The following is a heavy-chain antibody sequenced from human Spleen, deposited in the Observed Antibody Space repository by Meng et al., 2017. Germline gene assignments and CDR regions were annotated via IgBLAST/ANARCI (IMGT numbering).Heavy chain of an antibody. CDR2: INPNSGGT. V-gene: IGHV1-2*02. J-gene: IGHJ4*02. Sequence: ASVKVSCKPSGYTFPDYYMHWVRQAPGQGLEWMGWINPNSGGTNYAQKFQGRVTMTGDTSISTAYMELSGLRSDDTAMYYCARDEDISAAGKLFGDYWGQGTLVTVSS. CDR3: ARDEDISAAGKLFGDY. CDR1: GYTFPDYY. D-gene: IGHD6-25*01.